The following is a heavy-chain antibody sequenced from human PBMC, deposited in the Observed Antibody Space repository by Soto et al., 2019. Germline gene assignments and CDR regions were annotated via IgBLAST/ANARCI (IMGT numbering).Heavy chain of an antibody. Sequence: MAGVRKAPGKGLYWVSGISSSGRRTYYADSVKGRFTISRDNSKNTLYLQMDSLRGDDTAVYYCAKVAKYARVVDYFDSWGQGALVTGPS. CDR2: ISSSGRRT. J-gene: IGHJ4*02. CDR3: AKVAKYARVVDYFDS. V-gene: IGHV3-23*01. D-gene: IGHD2-8*01.